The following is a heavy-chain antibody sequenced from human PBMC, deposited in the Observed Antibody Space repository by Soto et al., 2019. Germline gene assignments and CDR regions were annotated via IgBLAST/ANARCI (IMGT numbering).Heavy chain of an antibody. Sequence: QVQLVESGGGVVQPGRSLRLSCAASGFTFSSYAMHWVRQAPGKGLEWVAVISYDGSTKYYADSVKGRFTISRDNSKNTLYLHMNRLRAEDAAVYYCARDPAQQLPRNVLFVIWVQGTMVTVFS. CDR1: GFTFSSYA. J-gene: IGHJ3*02. V-gene: IGHV3-30-3*01. CDR2: ISYDGSTK. D-gene: IGHD6-13*01. CDR3: ARDPAQQLPRNVLFVI.